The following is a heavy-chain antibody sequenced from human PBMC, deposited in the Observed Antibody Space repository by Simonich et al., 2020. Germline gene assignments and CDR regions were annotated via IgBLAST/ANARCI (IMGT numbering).Heavy chain of an antibody. Sequence: QVQLQQWGAGLLKPSETLSLTCAVYGGSFSGYYWSWIRQPPGKGLEWIGEINHSGSTNNNPSVKRRVTISGDTSKNQCSLKLSSVTAADTAVYYCARGKGWKNAFDIWGQGTMVTVSS. CDR3: ARGKGWKNAFDI. V-gene: IGHV4-34*01. CDR1: GGSFSGYY. J-gene: IGHJ3*02. D-gene: IGHD1-1*01. CDR2: INHSGST.